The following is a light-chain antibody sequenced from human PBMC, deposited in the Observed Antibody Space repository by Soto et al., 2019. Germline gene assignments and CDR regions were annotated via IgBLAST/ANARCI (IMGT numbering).Light chain of an antibody. J-gene: IGLJ3*02. CDR1: SSNIGSNP. CDR3: AAWDDSLNGHWV. V-gene: IGLV1-44*01. CDR2: SDN. Sequence: QLVLTQPPSASGTPGQRVTISCSGSSSNIGSNPVNWYQQFPGTAPKLLIYSDNQRPSGVPDRFSGSTSGTSASLAISGLQSEDEADYYCAAWDDSLNGHWVFGGGTKLTVL.